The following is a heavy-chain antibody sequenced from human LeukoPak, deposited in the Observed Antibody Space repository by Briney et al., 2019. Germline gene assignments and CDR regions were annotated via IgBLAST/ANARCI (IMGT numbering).Heavy chain of an antibody. V-gene: IGHV3-7*01. CDR2: IKEDGSEK. D-gene: IGHD2-8*01. CDR3: ARNSFAELMLLGSAYGMDV. Sequence: GGSLRLACAASPFTSSGHWMSWVRQAPGKGLEWVANIKEDGSEKYYLDSVKGRFTISRDNAKNSLHLQINSLRVEDTAVYYCARNSFAELMLLGSAYGMDVWGQGTTVTVSS. J-gene: IGHJ6*02. CDR1: PFTSSGHW.